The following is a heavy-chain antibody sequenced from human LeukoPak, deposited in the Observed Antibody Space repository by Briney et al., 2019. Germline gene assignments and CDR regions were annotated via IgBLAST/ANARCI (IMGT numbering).Heavy chain of an antibody. V-gene: IGHV3-7*01. CDR3: ANSYSSSWYAEYFQH. D-gene: IGHD6-13*01. Sequence: GGSLRLSCAASRFTFSSYWMSWVRQAPGKGLEWVANIKQDGREKYYVDSVKGRFTISRDNAKNSLYLQMNSLRAEDTAVYYCANSYSSSWYAEYFQHWGQGTLVTVSS. CDR1: RFTFSSYW. CDR2: IKQDGREK. J-gene: IGHJ1*01.